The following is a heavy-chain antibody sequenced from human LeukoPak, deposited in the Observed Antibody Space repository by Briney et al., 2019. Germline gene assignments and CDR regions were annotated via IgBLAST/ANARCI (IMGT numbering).Heavy chain of an antibody. CDR2: ISSSSSYI. CDR3: ARGGWNRHTLLDV. CDR1: GFTFSSYS. V-gene: IGHV3-21*01. J-gene: IGHJ6*04. Sequence: GGSLRLSCAASGFTFSSYSMNWVRQAPGKGLEWVSSISSSSSYIYYADSVKGRFTISRDNAKKSLYLQMNSLRAEDTAVYYCARGGWNRHTLLDVWGKGTTVTVSS. D-gene: IGHD1-1*01.